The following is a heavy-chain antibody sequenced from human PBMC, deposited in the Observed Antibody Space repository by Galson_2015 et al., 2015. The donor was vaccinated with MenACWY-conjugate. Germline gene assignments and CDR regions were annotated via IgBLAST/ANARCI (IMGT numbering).Heavy chain of an antibody. CDR2: ISSSGSTI. D-gene: IGHD2-21*02. J-gene: IGHJ4*02. V-gene: IGHV3-48*03. CDR1: GFPFRSYD. CDR3: ASRLPGAY. Sequence: SLRPSCAASGFPFRSYDMNWARQTPGYGLAWASYISSSGSTIYYADSVKGRFTISRDHAKNSLYLQMNSLRAEDTAVYYCASRLPGAYWGQGTLVTVSS.